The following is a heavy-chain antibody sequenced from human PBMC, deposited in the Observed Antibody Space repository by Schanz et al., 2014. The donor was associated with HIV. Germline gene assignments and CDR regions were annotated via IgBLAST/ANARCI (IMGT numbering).Heavy chain of an antibody. CDR2: ITPSGAAT. CDR3: ARDFNIGDQYYFDH. CDR1: GYTFTSYT. J-gene: IGHJ4*02. Sequence: QVQLVQSGTEVKKPGASVKVSCKTTGYTFTSYTINWVRQAPGQGLEWVGWITPSGAATTYARKLQGRVTMTRDTSTSTVYMHLSSLRSDDTAVYFCARDFNIGDQYYFDHWGQGTLVTVSS. V-gene: IGHV1-46*04. D-gene: IGHD2-21*02.